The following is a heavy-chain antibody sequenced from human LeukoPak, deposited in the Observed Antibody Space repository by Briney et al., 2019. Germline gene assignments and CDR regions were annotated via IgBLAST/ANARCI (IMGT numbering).Heavy chain of an antibody. J-gene: IGHJ5*02. CDR2: ISSSSDYI. Sequence: PGGSLRLSCAASGFTFSTSTMNWVRQAPGKGLEWVSSISSSSDYIYYADSVKGRFTISRDNAKNSLYLQMNSLRAEDTPVYYCVRIPNTAPFPNWFGPWGQGTLVTVSS. CDR1: GFTFSTST. CDR3: VRIPNTAPFPNWFGP. D-gene: IGHD2-21*01. V-gene: IGHV3-21*01.